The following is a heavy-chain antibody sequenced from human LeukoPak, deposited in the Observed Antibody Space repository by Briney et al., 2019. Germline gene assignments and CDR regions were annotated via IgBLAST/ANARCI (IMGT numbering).Heavy chain of an antibody. D-gene: IGHD3-3*01. CDR3: ARGVTIFGVVIGVNWFDP. Sequence: GSLRLSCAASGFSFSSYGMSWVRQPPGKGLEWIGSIYHSGSTYYNPSLKSRVTISVDTSKNQFSLKLSSVTAADTAVYYCARGVTIFGVVIGVNWFDPWGQGTLVTVSS. CDR1: GFSFSSYG. J-gene: IGHJ5*02. V-gene: IGHV4-38-2*01. CDR2: IYHSGST.